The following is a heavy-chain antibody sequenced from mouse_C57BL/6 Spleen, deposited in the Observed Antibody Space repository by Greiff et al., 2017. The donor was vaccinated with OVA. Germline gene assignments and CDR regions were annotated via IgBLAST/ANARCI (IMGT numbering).Heavy chain of an antibody. V-gene: IGHV1-52*01. J-gene: IGHJ4*01. CDR3: ARRGDSSGYHAMDY. D-gene: IGHD3-2*02. CDR1: GYTFTSYW. CDR2: IDPSDSET. Sequence: QVQLQQPGAELVRPGSSVKLSCKASGYTFTSYWMHWVKQRPIQGLEWIGNIDPSDSETHYNQKFKDKATLTVDKSSSTAYMQLSSLTSEDSAVYYCARRGDSSGYHAMDYWGQGTSVTVSS.